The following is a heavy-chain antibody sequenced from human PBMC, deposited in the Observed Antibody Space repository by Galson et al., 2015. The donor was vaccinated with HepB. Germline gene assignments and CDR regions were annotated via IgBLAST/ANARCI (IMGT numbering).Heavy chain of an antibody. J-gene: IGHJ6*02. Sequence: SLRLSCAASGFTFSSYSMNWVRQAPGKGLEWVSSISSSTTYIYYADSVQGRFTISRDNADNSLYLQMSSLRAEDTAVYYCVRDYYGSGTYYSGGGMDVWGQGTTVTVSS. CDR2: ISSSTTYI. V-gene: IGHV3-21*01. D-gene: IGHD3-10*01. CDR3: VRDYYGSGTYYSGGGMDV. CDR1: GFTFSSYS.